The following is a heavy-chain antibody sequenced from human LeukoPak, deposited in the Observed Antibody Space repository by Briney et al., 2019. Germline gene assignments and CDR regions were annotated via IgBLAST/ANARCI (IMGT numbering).Heavy chain of an antibody. CDR1: GGSFSGYY. CDR3: ATDRGPGGTSSWYAFYFDY. V-gene: IGHV4-34*01. CDR2: INHSGST. D-gene: IGHD6-13*01. J-gene: IGHJ4*02. Sequence: SETLSLTCAVYGGSFSGYYWSWIRQPPGKGLEWIGEINHSGSTNYNPSLKSRVTISVDTSKNQFSLKLSSVTAADTAVYYCATDRGPGGTSSWYAFYFDYWGQGTLVTVSS.